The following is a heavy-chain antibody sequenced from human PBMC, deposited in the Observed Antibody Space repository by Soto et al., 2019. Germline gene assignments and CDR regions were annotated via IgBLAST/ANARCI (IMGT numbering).Heavy chain of an antibody. CDR3: ARDLTYWWGLKDYGMDV. J-gene: IGHJ6*02. D-gene: IGHD2-8*02. CDR2: ISSSGSTI. V-gene: IGHV3-48*03. CDR1: GFTVSSYE. Sequence: EVQLVESGGGLVQPGGSLRLSCAASGFTVSSYEMNWVRQAPGKGLEWVSYISSSGSTIYYADSVKGRFTISRDNAKHSLYLQMNSLRAEDTAVYYCARDLTYWWGLKDYGMDVWGQGTTVTVSS.